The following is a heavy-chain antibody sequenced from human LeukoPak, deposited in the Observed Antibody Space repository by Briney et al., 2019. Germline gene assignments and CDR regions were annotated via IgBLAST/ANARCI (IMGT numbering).Heavy chain of an antibody. Sequence: GASVKVSCKASGYTFTSYDINWVRQATGQGLEWMGWMNPNSGNTGYAQKFQGRVTMTRNTSVSTAYMELSSLRSEDTAVYYCAIATVTTRSIDLLQHWGQGTLVTVSS. CDR3: AIATVTTRSIDLLQH. J-gene: IGHJ1*01. CDR1: GYTFTSYD. D-gene: IGHD4-17*01. V-gene: IGHV1-8*01. CDR2: MNPNSGNT.